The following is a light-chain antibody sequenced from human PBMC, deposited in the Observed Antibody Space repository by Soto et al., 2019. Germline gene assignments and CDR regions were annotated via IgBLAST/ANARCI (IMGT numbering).Light chain of an antibody. V-gene: IGKV3-11*01. CDR3: QQRSNWPSIT. J-gene: IGKJ5*01. CDR2: GAS. CDR1: QSVSSY. Sequence: EIVLTHSPATLSLSPGERATLCCRASQSVSSYLAWYQQKPGQAPRLLIFGASNRATGIPARFSGSGSGTDFTLTISSLEPEDSAVYYCQQRSNWPSITFGQGTRLEI.